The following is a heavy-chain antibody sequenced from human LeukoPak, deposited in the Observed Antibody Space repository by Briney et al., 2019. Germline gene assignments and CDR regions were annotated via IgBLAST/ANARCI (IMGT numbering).Heavy chain of an antibody. CDR1: GFTFGDYA. D-gene: IGHD2-2*01. J-gene: IGHJ4*02. V-gene: IGHV3-30*02. Sequence: GGSLRLSCTASGFTFGDYAMSWVRQAPGKGLEWVAFIRYDGSNKYYADSVKGRFTISRDNSKNTLYLQMNSLRAEDTAVYYCAKDANHLGYCSSTSCYDFDYWGQGTLVTVSS. CDR2: IRYDGSNK. CDR3: AKDANHLGYCSSTSCYDFDY.